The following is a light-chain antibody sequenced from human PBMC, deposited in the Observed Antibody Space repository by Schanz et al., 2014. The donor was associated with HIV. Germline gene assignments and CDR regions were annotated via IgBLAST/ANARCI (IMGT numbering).Light chain of an antibody. CDR2: GVT. CDR3: SSYAGTNNLWV. V-gene: IGLV2-8*01. J-gene: IGLJ3*02. CDR1: SGDIGTYAA. Sequence: QSALIQPPSVSGSPGQSVTISCTGTSGDIGTYAAVSWYQQHPDKAPRLLIYGVTSRPSGISSRFSGSASGNTASLTISGLQAEDEADYYCSSYAGTNNLWVFGGGTKLTVL.